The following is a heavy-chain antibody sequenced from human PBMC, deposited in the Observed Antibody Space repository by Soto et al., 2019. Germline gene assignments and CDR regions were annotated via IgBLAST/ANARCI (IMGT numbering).Heavy chain of an antibody. D-gene: IGHD3-16*01. CDR3: ARSFCRDALRSTWFAP. J-gene: IGHJ5*02. CDR2: MNDFGRT. Sequence: QVQLQESGPGLVKSSETLSLTCTVSGASSSSYYWSWLRQPPGKGLEWIGYMNDFGRTIYNPSLKGRVTISLATPKSQPSLRLTSVIAADTALYSCARSFCRDALRSTWFAPWGRGTLVTVS. CDR1: GASSSSYY. V-gene: IGHV4-59*01.